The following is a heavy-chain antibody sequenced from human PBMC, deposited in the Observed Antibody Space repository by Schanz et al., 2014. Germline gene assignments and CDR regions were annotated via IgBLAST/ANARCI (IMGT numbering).Heavy chain of an antibody. Sequence: QVQLVESGGGVVQPGRSLRLSCAASGFTISSYSMNWVRQAPGKGLEWIGFISYSGSTYYNPSLKSRVTISVDTSKNQFSLNLSSATAADTAVYYCARDRGHGDLPGDIWGQGTMVTVSS. CDR3: ARDRGHGDLPGDI. CDR1: GFTISSYS. V-gene: IGHV4-59*06. J-gene: IGHJ3*02. CDR2: ISYSGST. D-gene: IGHD4-17*01.